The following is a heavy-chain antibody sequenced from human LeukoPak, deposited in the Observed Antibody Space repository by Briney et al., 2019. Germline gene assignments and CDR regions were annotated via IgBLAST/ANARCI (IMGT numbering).Heavy chain of an antibody. Sequence: GGTLRLSCAASGFTFSSYGMSWVRQAPGKGLEWVSYISSRGSTIYYADSVKGRFTISRDNAKNSLYLQMNSLRAEDTAVYYCASYCSSTSCLLIDNDYWGQGTLVTVSS. J-gene: IGHJ4*02. D-gene: IGHD2-2*01. CDR1: GFTFSSYG. V-gene: IGHV3-48*04. CDR2: ISSRGSTI. CDR3: ASYCSSTSCLLIDNDY.